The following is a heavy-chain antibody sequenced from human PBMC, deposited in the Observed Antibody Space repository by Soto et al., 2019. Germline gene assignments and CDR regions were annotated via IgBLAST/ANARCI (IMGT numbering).Heavy chain of an antibody. CDR3: ARDLHAGTGTTYVYYYYGMDV. V-gene: IGHV3-33*01. CDR1: GFTFSSYG. D-gene: IGHD1-1*01. Sequence: PGGSLRLSCAASGFTFSSYGMHWVRQAPGKGLEWVAVIWYDGSNKYYADSVKGRFTISRDNSKNTLYLQMNSLRAEDTTVYYCARDLHAGTGTTYVYYYYGMDVWGQGTTVTVSS. J-gene: IGHJ6*02. CDR2: IWYDGSNK.